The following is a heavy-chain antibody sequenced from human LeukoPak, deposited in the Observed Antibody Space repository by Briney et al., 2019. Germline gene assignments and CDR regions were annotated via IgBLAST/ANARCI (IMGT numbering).Heavy chain of an antibody. CDR2: INHSGST. V-gene: IGHV4-34*01. J-gene: IGHJ4*02. Sequence: SETLSLTCSVSDGFIRSYYWSWIRQPPGNGLEWIGEINHSGSTNYNPSLKSRVTISVDTSKNQFSLKLSSVTAADTAVYYCASRNKRGYSYGLPFDYWGQGTLVTVSS. D-gene: IGHD5-18*01. CDR3: ASRNKRGYSYGLPFDY. CDR1: DGFIRSYY.